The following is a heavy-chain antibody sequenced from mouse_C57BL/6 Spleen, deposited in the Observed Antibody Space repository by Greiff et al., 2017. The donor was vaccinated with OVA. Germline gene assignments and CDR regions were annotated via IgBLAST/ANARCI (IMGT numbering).Heavy chain of an antibody. CDR1: GYSFTGYY. CDR2: INPSTGGT. J-gene: IGHJ4*01. V-gene: IGHV1-42*01. CDR3: ARFPFYYYAMDY. Sequence: EVQLVESGPELVKPGASVKISCKASGYSFTGYYMNWVKQSPEKSLEWIGEINPSTGGTTYNQKFKAKATLTVDKSSSTAYMQLKSLTSEDSAVYYCARFPFYYYAMDYWGQGTSVTVSS.